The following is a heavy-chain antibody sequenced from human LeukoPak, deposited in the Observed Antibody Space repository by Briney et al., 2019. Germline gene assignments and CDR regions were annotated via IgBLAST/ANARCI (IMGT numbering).Heavy chain of an antibody. Sequence: PGGSLRLPCAASGFTFSSYSMNWVRQAPAKGRAWVSSISSGSSYIYYADSVKGRFTISRGNAKNSLYLQMNSLRAEDTAVYYCARPKGGINEGFDLWGQGTLVTVSS. CDR2: ISSGSSYI. CDR3: ARPKGGINEGFDL. CDR1: GFTFSSYS. D-gene: IGHD1-1*01. V-gene: IGHV3-21*01. J-gene: IGHJ5*02.